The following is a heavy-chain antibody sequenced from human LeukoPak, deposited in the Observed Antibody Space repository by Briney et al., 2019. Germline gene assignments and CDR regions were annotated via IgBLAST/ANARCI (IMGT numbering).Heavy chain of an antibody. CDR2: IIPIFGTA. V-gene: IGHV1-69*06. CDR3: ARAGGVGSSSWQEQYYYYMDV. CDR1: GYTFTSYG. Sequence: ASVKVSCKASGYTFTSYGISWVRQAPGQGLEWMGGIIPIFGTANYAQKFQGRVTITADKSTSTAYMELSSLRSEDTAVYYCARAGGVGSSSWQEQYYYYMDVWGKGTTVTVSS. J-gene: IGHJ6*03. D-gene: IGHD6-13*01.